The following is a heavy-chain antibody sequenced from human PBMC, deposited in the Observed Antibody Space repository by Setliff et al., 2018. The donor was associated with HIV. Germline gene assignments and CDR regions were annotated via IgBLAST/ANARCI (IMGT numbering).Heavy chain of an antibody. Sequence: SETLSLTCTVSAGSIGSSTYYWAWIRQPPGKGLEWIGTIYYSGSTYYNPSLKSRVTISTATSKNQFSLKVRSVTAADTAVYYCARQVTVVGYFETAAGSFNYWGPGTLVTVSS. CDR2: IYYSGST. D-gene: IGHD2-21*01. CDR3: ARQVTVVGYFETAAGSFNY. CDR1: AGSIGSSTYY. V-gene: IGHV4-39*01. J-gene: IGHJ4*02.